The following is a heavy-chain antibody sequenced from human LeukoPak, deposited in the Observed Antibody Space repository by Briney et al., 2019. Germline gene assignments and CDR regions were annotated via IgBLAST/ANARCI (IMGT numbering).Heavy chain of an antibody. D-gene: IGHD3-9*01. J-gene: IGHJ6*02. CDR2: ISGSGGST. V-gene: IGHV3-23*01. CDR3: AKDRGRSLLRYFDWFPPPNV. CDR1: GFTFSSYA. Sequence: GGSLRLSCAASGFTFSSYAMSWVRQAPGKGLEWVSAISGSGGSTYYADSVKGRFTISRDNSKNTLYLQMNSLRAEDTAVYYCAKDRGRSLLRYFDWFPPPNVWGQGTTVTVSS.